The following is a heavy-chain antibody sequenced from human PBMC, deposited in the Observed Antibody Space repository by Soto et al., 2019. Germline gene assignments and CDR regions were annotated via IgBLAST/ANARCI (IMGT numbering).Heavy chain of an antibody. J-gene: IGHJ6*02. CDR3: ASPYYYDSSGYYQPNYYYYGMDV. CDR1: GGSISSYY. D-gene: IGHD3-22*01. Sequence: SETLSLTCTVSGGSISSYYWSWIRQPPGKGLEWIGYIYYSGSTYYNPSLKSRVTISVDTSKNQFSLKLSSVTAADTAVYYCASPYYYDSSGYYQPNYYYYGMDVWGQGTTVTVSS. V-gene: IGHV4-59*08. CDR2: IYYSGST.